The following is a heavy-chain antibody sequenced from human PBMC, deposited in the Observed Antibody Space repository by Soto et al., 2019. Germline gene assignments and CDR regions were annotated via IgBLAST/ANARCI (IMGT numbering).Heavy chain of an antibody. CDR1: GYNFVNYG. Sequence: ASVKVSCKTSGYNFVNYGITWVRQAPGQGLEWVGWISANGRTNYGQTLQGRVSITADTSNNQLSLQLNSVTPDDTAVYYCARLIGDSWLDSWGQGTLVTVSS. J-gene: IGHJ5*01. CDR3: ARLIGDSWLDS. D-gene: IGHD2-8*01. V-gene: IGHV1-18*01. CDR2: ISANGRT.